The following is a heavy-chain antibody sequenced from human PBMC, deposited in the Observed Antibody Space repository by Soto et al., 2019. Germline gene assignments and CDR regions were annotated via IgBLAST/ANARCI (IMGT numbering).Heavy chain of an antibody. D-gene: IGHD3-10*01. J-gene: IGHJ5*02. V-gene: IGHV1-69*19. Sequence: QVQLVQSGAEVKKPGSSVKVSCKASGGTFSSYAISWVRQAPGQGLEWMGGIIPIFGTANYAQKFQGRVTITADESTSTVYMELSSLRSEDTAVYYCARNYYGSGSYYETRNWFDPWGQGTLVTVSS. CDR1: GGTFSSYA. CDR3: ARNYYGSGSYYETRNWFDP. CDR2: IIPIFGTA.